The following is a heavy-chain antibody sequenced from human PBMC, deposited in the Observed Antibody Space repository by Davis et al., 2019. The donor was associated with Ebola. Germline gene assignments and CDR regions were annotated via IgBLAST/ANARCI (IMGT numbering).Heavy chain of an antibody. J-gene: IGHJ6*04. CDR3: ARDHCSSTSCRPYYYYGMDV. Sequence: LKISCAASGFTFSSYWMHWVRQAPGKGLVWVSRINSDGSSTSYADSVKGRFTISRDNAKNTLYLQMNSLRAEDTAAYYCARDHCSSTSCRPYYYYGMDVWGKGTTVTVSS. CDR2: INSDGSST. V-gene: IGHV3-74*01. CDR1: GFTFSSYW. D-gene: IGHD2-2*01.